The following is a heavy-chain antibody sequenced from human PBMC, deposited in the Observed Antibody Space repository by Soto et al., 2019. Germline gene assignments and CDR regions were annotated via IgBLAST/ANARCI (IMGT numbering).Heavy chain of an antibody. CDR1: GFTFSSYA. Sequence: PGGSLRLSCAASGFTFSSYAMSWVRQAPGKGLEWVSAISGSGGSTYYADSVKGRFTISRDNSKNTLYLQMNSLRAEDTAVYYCAKDPNRDYYDSSGSVDYWGQGTLVTVSS. CDR2: ISGSGGST. CDR3: AKDPNRDYYDSSGSVDY. D-gene: IGHD3-22*01. V-gene: IGHV3-23*01. J-gene: IGHJ4*02.